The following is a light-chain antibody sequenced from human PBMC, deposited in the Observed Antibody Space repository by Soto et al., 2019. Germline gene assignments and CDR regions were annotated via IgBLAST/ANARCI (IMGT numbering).Light chain of an antibody. CDR1: QSGSDSY. CDR3: QHYGYQQWT. V-gene: IGKV3-20*01. J-gene: IGKJ1*01. CDR2: GVS. Sequence: SQSGSDSYWASSQQKPGQPPRXXIDGVSRSGYGIPDRFSGSGAGTDLTLTISRLEPEDFAVYYCQHYGYQQWTFGQGTKVDIK.